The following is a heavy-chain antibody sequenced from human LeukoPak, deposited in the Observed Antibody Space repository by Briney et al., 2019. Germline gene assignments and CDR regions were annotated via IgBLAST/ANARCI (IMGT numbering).Heavy chain of an antibody. D-gene: IGHD4-17*01. V-gene: IGHV4-38-2*02. CDR3: ARHLDYGDHQGAFDI. Sequence: SETLSVTRTVSGYSIISGYYWGWIRQPPGKGLEWIGSIYHSGSTYYNPSLKSRVTISVDTSKNQFSRKLSSVTAADTAVYYCARHLDYGDHQGAFDIWGQGTMVTVSS. J-gene: IGHJ3*02. CDR2: IYHSGST. CDR1: GYSIISGYY.